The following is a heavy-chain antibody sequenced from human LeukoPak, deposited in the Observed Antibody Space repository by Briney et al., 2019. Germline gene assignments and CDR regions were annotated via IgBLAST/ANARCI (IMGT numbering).Heavy chain of an antibody. CDR1: GYTFTSYG. J-gene: IGHJ3*02. CDR3: ARDSPPDDIAVADDAFDI. CDR2: ISAYNGNT. V-gene: IGHV1-18*01. D-gene: IGHD6-19*01. Sequence: ASVKVSCKASGYTFTSYGISWVRQAPGQGLEWMGWISAYNGNTNYAQKLQGRVTMTTDTSTSTAYMELRSLRSDDTAVYYCARDSPPDDIAVADDAFDIWGQGTMVTVSS.